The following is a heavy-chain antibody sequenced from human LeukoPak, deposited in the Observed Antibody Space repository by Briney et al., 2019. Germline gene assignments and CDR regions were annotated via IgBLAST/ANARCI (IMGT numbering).Heavy chain of an antibody. CDR3: ARGXSXFXDXYYXYYGMDV. CDR1: GYTFTGYY. Sequence: GASVKVSCKASGYTFTGYYMHWVRQAPGQGLEWMGWINPNSGGTNYAQKFQGWVTMTRDTSISTAYMELSRLRSDDTAVYYCARGXSXFXDXYYXYYGMDVWAKGPRSPSP. J-gene: IGHJ6*02. V-gene: IGHV1-2*04. CDR2: INPNSGGT. D-gene: IGHD3-3*01.